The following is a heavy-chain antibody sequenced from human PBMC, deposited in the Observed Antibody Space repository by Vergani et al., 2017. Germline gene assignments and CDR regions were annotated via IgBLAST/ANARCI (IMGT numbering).Heavy chain of an antibody. D-gene: IGHD6-13*01. CDR3: TRGPPDSSSWYVNY. V-gene: IGHV3-49*03. J-gene: IGHJ4*02. CDR1: GFTFGDYA. CDR2: IRSKAYGGTT. Sequence: EVQLVESGGGLVQPGRSLRLSCTASGFTFGDYAMSWLRQAPGKGLEWVGFIRSKAYGGTTEYAASVKGRFTISRDDSKSIAYLQMNSLKTEDTAVYYCTRGPPDSSSWYVNYWGQGTLVTVSS.